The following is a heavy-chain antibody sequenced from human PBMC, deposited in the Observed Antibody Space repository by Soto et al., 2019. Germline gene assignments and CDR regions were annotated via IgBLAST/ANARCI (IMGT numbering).Heavy chain of an antibody. J-gene: IGHJ6*02. V-gene: IGHV4-39*01. CDR1: GGSISSSSYY. CDR3: ARYSSSWYGLWGMDV. CDR2: IYYSGST. D-gene: IGHD6-13*01. Sequence: QLQLQESGPGLVKPSETLSLTCTVSGGSISSSSYYWGWIRQPPGKGLEWIGSIYYSGSTYYNPSLKSRVTISVDTSKNQFSLKLSSVTAADTAVYYCARYSSSWYGLWGMDVWGQGTTVTVSS.